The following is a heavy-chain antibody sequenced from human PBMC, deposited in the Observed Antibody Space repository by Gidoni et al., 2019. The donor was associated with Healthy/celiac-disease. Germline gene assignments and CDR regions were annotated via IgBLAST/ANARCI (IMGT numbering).Heavy chain of an antibody. D-gene: IGHD2-15*01. V-gene: IGHV1-69*01. J-gene: IGHJ6*03. CDR3: ARGVGYCSGGSCYSRVAYYYYMDV. CDR2: IIPIFGTA. Sequence: QVQLVQSGAEVKKPGSSVKVSCKASGGTFSSYAISWLRPAPGQGLEWMGGIIPIFGTANYAQKFQGRVTITADESTSTAYMELSSLRSDDTAVYYCARGVGYCSGGSCYSRVAYYYYMDVWGKGTTVTVSS. CDR1: GGTFSSYA.